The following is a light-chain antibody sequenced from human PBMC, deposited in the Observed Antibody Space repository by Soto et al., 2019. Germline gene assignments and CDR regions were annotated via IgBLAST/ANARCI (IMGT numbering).Light chain of an antibody. J-gene: IGKJ3*01. CDR2: AAS. CDR3: QQAYNFPFP. CDR1: QGISRW. V-gene: IGKV1-12*01. Sequence: DIQMTQSPSSVSASVGDRITITCRASQGISRWLAWYQQKPGRAPKLLIYAASNLQTGVPSRFSGSGSGTDFTLTITSLQAEDFATYHCQQAYNFPFPFGPGTKVDIK.